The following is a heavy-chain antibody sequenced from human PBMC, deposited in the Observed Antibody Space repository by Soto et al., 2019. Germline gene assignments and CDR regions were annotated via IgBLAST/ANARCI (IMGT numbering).Heavy chain of an antibody. J-gene: IGHJ4*02. CDR1: GFTLSSYG. Sequence: QVQLVESGGGVVQPGRSLRLSCAASGFTLSSYGMHWVRQAPGKGLEWVAVISYDGSNKYYADSVKGRFIISRDNSKNTLYLQMNSLRAEDTAVSYCAKADYSQTYFDYWGQGTLVTVSS. V-gene: IGHV3-30*18. CDR2: ISYDGSNK. D-gene: IGHD2-15*01. CDR3: AKADYSQTYFDY.